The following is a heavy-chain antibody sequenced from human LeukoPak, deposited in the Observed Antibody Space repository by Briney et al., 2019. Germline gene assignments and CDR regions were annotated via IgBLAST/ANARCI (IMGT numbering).Heavy chain of an antibody. V-gene: IGHV5-51*01. J-gene: IGHJ4*02. CDR1: GHNYISYW. CDR2: IYPRDSDT. D-gene: IGHD6-13*01. CDR3: ARQDGSSWYYFDY. Sequence: GESLKISCRGSGHNYISYWIGWVRQMPGQDLERMGIIYPRDSDTRYSPSFQGQVTISVDKSISTAYLQWSSLKASDTAMYYCARQDGSSWYYFDYWGQGTLVTVSS.